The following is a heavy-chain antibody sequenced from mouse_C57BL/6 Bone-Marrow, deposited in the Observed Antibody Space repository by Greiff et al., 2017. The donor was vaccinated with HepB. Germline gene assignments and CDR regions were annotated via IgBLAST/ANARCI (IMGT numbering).Heavy chain of an antibody. J-gene: IGHJ1*03. D-gene: IGHD1-1*01. CDR2: ISDGGSYT. V-gene: IGHV5-4*03. CDR1: GFTFSSYA. CDR3: ARAPPYSLYWYFDV. Sequence: EVKLMESGGGLVKPGGSLKLSCAASGFTFSSYAMSWVRQTPEKRLEWVATISDGGSYTYYPDNVKGRFTISRDNAKNNLYLQMSHLKSEDTAMYYCARAPPYSLYWYFDVWGTGTTVTVSS.